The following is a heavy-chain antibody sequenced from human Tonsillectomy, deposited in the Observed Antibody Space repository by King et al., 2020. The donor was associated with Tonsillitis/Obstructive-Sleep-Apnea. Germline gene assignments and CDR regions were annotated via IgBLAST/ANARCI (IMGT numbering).Heavy chain of an antibody. CDR1: GFTFSSYA. CDR3: AKEGLWFGEVSDY. J-gene: IGHJ4*02. V-gene: IGHV3-23*04. Sequence: VQLVESGGGLVQPGGSLRLSCAASGFTFSSYAMSWVRQAPGKGLEWVSAISGRGGNTYYADSVKGRFTISRDNSKNTRYLQMNSLRAEDTAVYYCAKEGLWFGEVSDYWGQGTLGTVSS. D-gene: IGHD3-10*01. CDR2: ISGRGGNT.